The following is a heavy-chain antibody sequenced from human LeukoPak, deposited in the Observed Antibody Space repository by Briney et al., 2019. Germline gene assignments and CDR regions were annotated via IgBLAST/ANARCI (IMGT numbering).Heavy chain of an antibody. Sequence: QTGGSLRLSCAASGFTFSSYGMNWVRHAPGKGLEWVSYISSSSSTIYYADSVKGRFTISRDNAKNSLYLQMNSLRAEDTAVYYCARHEVRGDWVFDYWGQGTLVTVSS. CDR1: GFTFSSYG. D-gene: IGHD2-21*02. CDR2: ISSSSSTI. V-gene: IGHV3-48*01. CDR3: ARHEVRGDWVFDY. J-gene: IGHJ4*02.